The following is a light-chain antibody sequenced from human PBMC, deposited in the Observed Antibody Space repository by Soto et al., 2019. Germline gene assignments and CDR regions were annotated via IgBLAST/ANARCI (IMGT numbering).Light chain of an antibody. CDR1: QSIDSW. J-gene: IGKJ1*01. Sequence: DIQMTQSPSTMSASVGDRVTITCRASQSIDSWLAWYQQKPGKAPKFLMYKASNLESGVPLRFSGSGSETEFTLTISSQQPDDFAIYYCQHYKSYPWTFGQGTKVALK. V-gene: IGKV1-5*03. CDR3: QHYKSYPWT. CDR2: KAS.